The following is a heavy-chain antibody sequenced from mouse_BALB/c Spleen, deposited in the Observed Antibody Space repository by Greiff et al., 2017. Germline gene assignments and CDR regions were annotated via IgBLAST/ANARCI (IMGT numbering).Heavy chain of an antibody. CDR2: IWSGGST. Sequence: VKLQQSGPGLVQPSQSLSITCTVSGFSLTSYGVHWVRQSPGKGLEWLGVIWSGGSTDYNAAFISRLSISKDNSKSQVFFKMNSLQANDTAIYYCARSLYYDYDGVSYYIDYWGQGTTLTVSS. CDR1: GFSLTSYG. V-gene: IGHV2-2*02. D-gene: IGHD2-4*01. J-gene: IGHJ2*01. CDR3: ARSLYYDYDGVSYYIDY.